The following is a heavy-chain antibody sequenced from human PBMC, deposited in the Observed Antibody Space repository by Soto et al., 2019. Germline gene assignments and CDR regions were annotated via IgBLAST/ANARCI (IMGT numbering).Heavy chain of an antibody. CDR1: GGSISSSSYY. J-gene: IGHJ4*02. CDR3: ARNGMHYYDSSGYYYSPYYFDY. D-gene: IGHD3-22*01. CDR2: IYYSGST. V-gene: IGHV4-39*01. Sequence: QLQLQESGPGLVKPSETLSLTCTVSGGSISSSSYYWGWIRQPPGKGLEWIGSIYYSGSTYYNPSLTRRVTISVDTSKNQFSLKLSSVTAADTAVYYCARNGMHYYDSSGYYYSPYYFDYWGQGTLVTVSS.